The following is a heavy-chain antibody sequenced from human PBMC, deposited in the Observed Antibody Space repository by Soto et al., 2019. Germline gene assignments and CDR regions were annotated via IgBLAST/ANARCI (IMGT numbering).Heavy chain of an antibody. CDR2: IYYSGST. D-gene: IGHD6-19*01. CDR3: ARVGSGWYSRLYGMDV. J-gene: IGHJ6*02. V-gene: IGHV4-59*01. CDR1: GGSISNYY. Sequence: KPSETLSLTCTVSGGSISNYYWSWIRQPPGKGLEWIGYIYYSGSTTYNPSLKSRVTISVDTSKNQFSLKLSSVTAADTAVYYCARVGSGWYSRLYGMDVWGQGTTVTVSS.